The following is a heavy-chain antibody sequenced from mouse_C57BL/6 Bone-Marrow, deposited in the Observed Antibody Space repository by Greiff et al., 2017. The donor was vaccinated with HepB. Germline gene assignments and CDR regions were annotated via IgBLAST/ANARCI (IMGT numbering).Heavy chain of an antibody. CDR1: GFSLTSYG. D-gene: IGHD1-1*01. CDR2: IWGVGST. V-gene: IGHV2-6*01. J-gene: IGHJ4*01. CDR3: ASGAYGSSYDYAMDY. Sequence: VKLMESGPGLVAPSQSLSITCTVSGFSLTSYGVDWVRQSPGKGLEWLGVIWGVGSTNYNSALKSRLSISKDNSKSQVFLKMNSLQTDDTAMYYCASGAYGSSYDYAMDYWGQGTSVTVSS.